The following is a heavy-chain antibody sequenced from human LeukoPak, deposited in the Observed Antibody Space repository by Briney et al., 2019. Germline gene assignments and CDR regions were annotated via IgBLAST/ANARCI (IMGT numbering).Heavy chain of an antibody. J-gene: IGHJ4*02. CDR3: AKDQYYDILTGLDY. CDR2: ISGSGGST. CDR1: GFTFSSYG. Sequence: PGGSLRLSCAASGFTFSSYGMSWVRQAPGKGLEWVSAISGSGGSTYYADSVKGRFTISRDNSKNTLHLQMNSLRAEDTAVYYCAKDQYYDILTGLDYWGQGTLVTVSS. V-gene: IGHV3-23*01. D-gene: IGHD3-9*01.